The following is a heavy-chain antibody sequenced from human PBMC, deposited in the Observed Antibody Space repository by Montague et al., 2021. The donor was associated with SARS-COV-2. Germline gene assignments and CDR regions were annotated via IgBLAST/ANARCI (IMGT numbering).Heavy chain of an antibody. D-gene: IGHD3-22*01. Sequence: SETLSLTCTFSGGSITNNIDYWAWIRQPPGKGLEWIGSIYYTGDTYYNPSLKSRVTISVVTSKNHFTLKLSSVTAAETAVYYCARLKRYFDSSGSPSAFDFWGQGTKVTVSS. V-gene: IGHV4-39*02. CDR3: ARLKRYFDSSGSPSAFDF. CDR2: IYYTGDT. J-gene: IGHJ3*01. CDR1: GGSITNNIDY.